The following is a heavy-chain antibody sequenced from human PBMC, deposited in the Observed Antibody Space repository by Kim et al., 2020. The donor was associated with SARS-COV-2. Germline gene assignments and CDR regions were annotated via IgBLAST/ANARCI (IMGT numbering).Heavy chain of an antibody. CDR3: ASQASSAWTVPFDT. D-gene: IGHD6-19*01. Sequence: AESVKGRFIIARDNAKKTIYLQMSSLRVEDTAIYYCASQASSAWTVPFDTWGQGTLVTVSS. J-gene: IGHJ4*02. V-gene: IGHV3-23*01.